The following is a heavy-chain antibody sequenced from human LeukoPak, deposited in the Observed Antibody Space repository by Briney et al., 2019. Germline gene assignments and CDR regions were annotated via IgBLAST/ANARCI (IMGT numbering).Heavy chain of an antibody. Sequence: SETLSLTCTVSGGSISSSSYYWGWIRQPPGKGLEWIGEINHSGSTNYTPSLKSRVTISVDTPKNQFSLNLSSVTAAVTAVYYCARQSGSSTWSSDYWGQGTLVTVSS. V-gene: IGHV4-39*01. CDR1: GGSISSSSYY. J-gene: IGHJ4*02. CDR2: INHSGST. CDR3: ARQSGSSTWSSDY. D-gene: IGHD6-13*01.